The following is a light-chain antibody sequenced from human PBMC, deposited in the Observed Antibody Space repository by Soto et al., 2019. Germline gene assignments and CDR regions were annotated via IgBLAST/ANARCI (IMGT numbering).Light chain of an antibody. J-gene: IGKJ2*01. CDR3: MQATQAYT. Sequence: DIVLTQTPLSSPVTHGQPASISCRSRQSLVHSDGNTYLTWLQQRPGQPPRLLIYMISNRFSGVPDRFSGSGAGTDFTLKISRVEADDVGVYYCMQATQAYTFSQGTKLEIK. CDR2: MIS. CDR1: QSLVHSDGNTY. V-gene: IGKV2-24*01.